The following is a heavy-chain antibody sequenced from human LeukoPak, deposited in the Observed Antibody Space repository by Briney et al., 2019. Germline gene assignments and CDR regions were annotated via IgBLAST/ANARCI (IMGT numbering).Heavy chain of an antibody. CDR3: AKEGRSLQTY. CDR2: INSDGSSI. D-gene: IGHD5-24*01. V-gene: IGHV3-74*01. CDR1: GFTFSSHW. Sequence: GGSLRLSCAASGFTFSSHWMHWVRQAPGKGLVWVSRINSDGSSISYADSVKGRFTISRDNAKNSLYLQMNSLRVEDTAVYYCAKEGRSLQTYWGQGTLVTVSS. J-gene: IGHJ4*02.